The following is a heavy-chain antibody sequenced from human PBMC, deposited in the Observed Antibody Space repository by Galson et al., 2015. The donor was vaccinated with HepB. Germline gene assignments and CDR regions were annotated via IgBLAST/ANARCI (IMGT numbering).Heavy chain of an antibody. V-gene: IGHV3-23*01. CDR1: GFTFSRYS. D-gene: IGHD1-26*01. J-gene: IGHJ3*01. CDR2: ISGSGATT. CDR3: AKKILVGGTGAFDV. Sequence: SLRLSCAASGFTFSRYSMSWVRQAPGKGLEWVSVISGSGATTYYADSVKGRFTISRDNSKNTLYLQMNSLRAEDTAIYYCAKKILVGGTGAFDVWGQGTMVTVSS.